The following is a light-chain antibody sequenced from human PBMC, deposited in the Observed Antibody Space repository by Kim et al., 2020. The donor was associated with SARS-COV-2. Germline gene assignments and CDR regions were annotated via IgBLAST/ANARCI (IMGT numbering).Light chain of an antibody. J-gene: IGKJ1*01. V-gene: IGKV1-39*01. CDR2: AAS. CDR3: QQSYSSPRT. Sequence: ASVGDRVTITCRASQSISSYLNWYQQKPGKAPKLLIYAASSLQSGVPSRFSGSGSGTDFTLTISSLQPEDFATYYCQQSYSSPRTFGQGTKVDIK. CDR1: QSISSY.